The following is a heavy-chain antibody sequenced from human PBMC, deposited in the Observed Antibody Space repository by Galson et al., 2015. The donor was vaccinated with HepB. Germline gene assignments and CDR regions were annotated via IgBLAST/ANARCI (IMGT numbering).Heavy chain of an antibody. V-gene: IGHV3-7*03. CDR3: SRGHYSGPPG. CDR2: IKQDGSEI. Sequence: SLRLSCAASGFRLSNYWMNWVRQAPGKGLEWLANIKQDGSEINYVDSVKGRFTISRDNAKNSVYLQMNSLRVEDTAVYYCSRGHYSGPPGWGQGTLVSVSS. D-gene: IGHD3-10*01. J-gene: IGHJ4*02. CDR1: GFRLSNYW.